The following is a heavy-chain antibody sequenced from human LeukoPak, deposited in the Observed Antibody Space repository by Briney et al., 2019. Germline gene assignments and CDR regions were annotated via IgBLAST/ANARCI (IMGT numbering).Heavy chain of an antibody. CDR1: GGSISSYY. Sequence: SETLSLTCTVSGGSISSYYWSWIRQPPGKALEWIGYIYYSGSTNYNPSLKSRVTISVDTSKSQFSLKRSSVTAADTAVYYCARSNGWYRFDSWGQGTLVTVSS. CDR2: IYYSGST. CDR3: ARSNGWYRFDS. D-gene: IGHD6-19*01. J-gene: IGHJ5*01. V-gene: IGHV4-59*08.